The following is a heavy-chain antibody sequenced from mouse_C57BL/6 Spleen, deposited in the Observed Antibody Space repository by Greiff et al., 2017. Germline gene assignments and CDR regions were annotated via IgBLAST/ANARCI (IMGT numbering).Heavy chain of an antibody. CDR3: ERERNYYGSSYGYFDY. J-gene: IGHJ2*01. D-gene: IGHD1-1*01. CDR1: GYAFSSSW. Sequence: QVQLKESGPELVKPGASVKISCKASGYAFSSSWMNWVKQRPGKGLEWIGRIYPGDGDTNYNGKFKGKGTLTADKSSSTAYMQLSSLTSEDAAVYFCERERNYYGSSYGYFDYWGQGTTLTVSS. V-gene: IGHV1-82*01. CDR2: IYPGDGDT.